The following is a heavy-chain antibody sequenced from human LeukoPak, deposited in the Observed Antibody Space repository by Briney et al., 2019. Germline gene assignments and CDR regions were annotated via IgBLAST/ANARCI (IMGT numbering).Heavy chain of an antibody. D-gene: IGHD2-15*01. V-gene: IGHV3-48*03. J-gene: IGHJ5*02. CDR3: AKSRYCSGGSCYWVSWFDP. CDR2: ISSSGSTI. CDR1: GFTFSSYE. Sequence: QPGGSLRLSCAASGFTFSSYEMNWVRQAPGKGLEWVSYISSSGSTIYYADSVKGRFTISRDNAKNSLYLQMNSLRAEDTAVYYCAKSRYCSGGSCYWVSWFDPWGQGTLVTVSS.